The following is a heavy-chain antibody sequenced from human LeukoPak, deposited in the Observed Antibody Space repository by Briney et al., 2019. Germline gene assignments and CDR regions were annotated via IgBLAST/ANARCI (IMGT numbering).Heavy chain of an antibody. CDR3: ARGDYGDYDY. D-gene: IGHD4-17*01. CDR2: INHSGST. V-gene: IGHV4-34*01. CDR1: GGSFSGYY. Sequence: PSETLSLTCAVYGGSFSGYYWSWIRQPPGKGLEWIGEINHSGSTNYNPSLKSRVTISVDTSKNQFSLKLSSVTAADTAVYYCARGDYGDYDYWGQGTLVTVPS. J-gene: IGHJ4*02.